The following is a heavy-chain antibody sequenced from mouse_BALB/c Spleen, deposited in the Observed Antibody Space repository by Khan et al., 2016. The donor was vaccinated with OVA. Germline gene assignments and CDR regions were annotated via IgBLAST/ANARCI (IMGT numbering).Heavy chain of an antibody. J-gene: IGHJ2*01. Sequence: QVQLQQSGPGLVQPSQSLSITCTVSGFSLTSYGVHWVRQSPGKGLEWLGMIWSSGSTDYNATFISRLSISKDNAKSQVFLKTNSLQANDTAIYYCARNRHGYVDYWGQGTPLTVSS. CDR3: ARNRHGYVDY. D-gene: IGHD1-1*02. CDR1: GFSLTSYG. CDR2: IWSSGST. V-gene: IGHV2-2*02.